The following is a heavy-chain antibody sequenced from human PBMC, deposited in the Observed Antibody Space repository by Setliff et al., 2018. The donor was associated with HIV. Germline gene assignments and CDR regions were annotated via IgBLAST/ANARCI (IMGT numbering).Heavy chain of an antibody. V-gene: IGHV4-31*03. CDR2: IYSTGST. CDR1: GHSITSGRYF. CDR3: ARGGRKDLADN. Sequence: PSETLSLTCTVSGHSITSGRYFWSWIRQRPGKGLEWLGYIYSTGSTYYNPSLTSRVSISLDTSKNQFSLNLSSVTVADSAVFYCARGGRKDLADNWGQGTLVTVSS. J-gene: IGHJ4*02.